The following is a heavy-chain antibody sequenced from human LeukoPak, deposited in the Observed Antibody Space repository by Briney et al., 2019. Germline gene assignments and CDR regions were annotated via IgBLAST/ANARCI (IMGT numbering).Heavy chain of an antibody. V-gene: IGHV3-30*18. D-gene: IGHD3-10*01. Sequence: GGSLRLSCAASGFTFSSYGMHWVRQAPGKGLEWVAVISYDGSNKYYADSVKGRFTISRDNSKNTLYLQMNSLRAEDTAVYYCAKGGGEGYYFDYWGQGTLVTVSS. J-gene: IGHJ4*02. CDR3: AKGGGEGYYFDY. CDR1: GFTFSSYG. CDR2: ISYDGSNK.